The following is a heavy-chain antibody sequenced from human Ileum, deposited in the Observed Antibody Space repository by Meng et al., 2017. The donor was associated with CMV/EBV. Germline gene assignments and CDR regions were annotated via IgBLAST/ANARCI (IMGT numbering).Heavy chain of an antibody. CDR3: ATDTYPAPDPQYCRDGSCYVY. CDR2: IKSENNGGTM. Sequence: GGSLRLSCAASGFTFSNAWMRWVRQAPGKGLEWIGRIKSENNGGTMDYAAPVKGRFTISRDDSKNMVYLQMNSLKAEDTAVYYCATDTYPAPDPQYCRDGSCYVYWGQGALVTVSS. J-gene: IGHJ4*02. CDR1: GFTFSNAW. D-gene: IGHD2-15*01. V-gene: IGHV3-15*01.